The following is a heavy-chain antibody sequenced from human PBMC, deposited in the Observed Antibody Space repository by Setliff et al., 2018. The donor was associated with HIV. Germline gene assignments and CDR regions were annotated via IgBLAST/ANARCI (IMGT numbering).Heavy chain of an antibody. CDR3: ARDPNRIAVAGTFDY. CDR2: INTDNGNT. CDR1: GYTFTSYL. J-gene: IGHJ4*02. Sequence: RASVKVSCKTSGYTFTSYLMHWLRQAPGQRLEWVGWINTDNGNTKYSQKFQGRVTITRDTSASTAYMELSSLISEDTAVYYCARDPNRIAVAGTFDYWGQGTLVTVSS. D-gene: IGHD6-19*01. V-gene: IGHV1-3*04.